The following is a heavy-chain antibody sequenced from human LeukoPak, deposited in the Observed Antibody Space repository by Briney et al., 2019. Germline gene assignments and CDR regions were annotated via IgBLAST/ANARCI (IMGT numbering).Heavy chain of an antibody. Sequence: GGSLRLSCAASGFTVSSNYMSWVRQAPGKGLEWVSVIYSGGSTYYADSVKGRFTISRDNSKTTLYLQMNSLRAEDTAVYYCARQYNWNDRYFDYWGQGTLVTVSS. CDR2: IYSGGST. V-gene: IGHV3-53*01. CDR3: ARQYNWNDRYFDY. D-gene: IGHD1-1*01. J-gene: IGHJ4*02. CDR1: GFTVSSNY.